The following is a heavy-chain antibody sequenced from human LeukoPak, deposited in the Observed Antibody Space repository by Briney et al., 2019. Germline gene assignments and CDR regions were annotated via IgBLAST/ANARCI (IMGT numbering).Heavy chain of an antibody. J-gene: IGHJ3*02. V-gene: IGHV1-8*03. CDR3: ARWSTSAFDI. CDR2: MNPNSGNT. D-gene: IGHD1-1*01. Sequence: EASVKVSCKASGYTFTSYDINWVRQATGQGLEWMGWMNPNSGNTGYAQKFQGRVTITRNASISTAYMELSSLRSGDTAVYYCARWSTSAFDIWGQGTMVTVSS. CDR1: GYTFTSYD.